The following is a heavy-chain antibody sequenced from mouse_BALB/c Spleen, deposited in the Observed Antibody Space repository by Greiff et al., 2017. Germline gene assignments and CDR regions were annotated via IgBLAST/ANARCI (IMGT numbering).Heavy chain of an antibody. J-gene: IGHJ1*01. CDR1: GFTFSSYA. V-gene: IGHV5-9-4*01. Sequence: EVQLVESGGGLVKPGGSLKLSCAASGFTFSSYAMSWVRQSPEKRLEWVAEISSGGSYTYYPDTVTGRFTISRDNAKNTLYLEMSSLRSEDTAMYYCARDHYYGSSYGWYFDVWGAGTTVTVSS. CDR3: ARDHYYGSSYGWYFDV. D-gene: IGHD1-1*01. CDR2: ISSGGSYT.